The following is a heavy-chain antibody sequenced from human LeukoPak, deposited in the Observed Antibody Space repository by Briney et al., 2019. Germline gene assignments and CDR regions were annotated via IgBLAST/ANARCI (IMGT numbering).Heavy chain of an antibody. D-gene: IGHD3-22*01. CDR1: GFTFSEYY. CDR2: ISSSGSTI. Sequence: KPGGSLRLSCAASGFTFSEYYMSWIRQAPGKGREWVSYISSSGSTIYYADSVKGRFTISRDNAKNSLYLQMNSLRAEDTAVYYCARVPDHYYGSSGYYYGRMWDYWGQGTLVTVSS. J-gene: IGHJ4*02. V-gene: IGHV3-11*01. CDR3: ARVPDHYYGSSGYYYGRMWDY.